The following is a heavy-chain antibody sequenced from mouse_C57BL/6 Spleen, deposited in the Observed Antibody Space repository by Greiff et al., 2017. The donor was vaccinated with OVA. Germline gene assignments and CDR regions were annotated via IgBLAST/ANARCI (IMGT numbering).Heavy chain of an antibody. Sequence: EVKLVESGGGLVKPGGSLKLSCAASGFTFSDYGMHWVRQAPEKGLEWVAYISSGSSTIYYADTVKGRFTISRDNAKNTLFLQMTSLRSEDTAMYYWARRYYGSSNYFDYWGQGTTLTVSS. CDR3: ARRYYGSSNYFDY. V-gene: IGHV5-17*01. J-gene: IGHJ2*01. D-gene: IGHD1-1*01. CDR2: ISSGSSTI. CDR1: GFTFSDYG.